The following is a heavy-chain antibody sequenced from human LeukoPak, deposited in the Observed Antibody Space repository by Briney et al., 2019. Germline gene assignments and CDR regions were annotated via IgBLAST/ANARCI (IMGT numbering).Heavy chain of an antibody. V-gene: IGHV3-23*01. J-gene: IGHJ1*01. Sequence: GGSLRLSCAASGFTVSSNYMSWVRQAPGKGLEWVSAISGSGGSTYYADSVKGRFTISRDNSKNTLYLQMNSLRAEDTAVYYCAKDDRYSSSWGAEYFQHWGQGTLVTVSS. CDR2: ISGSGGST. D-gene: IGHD6-13*01. CDR1: GFTVSSNY. CDR3: AKDDRYSSSWGAEYFQH.